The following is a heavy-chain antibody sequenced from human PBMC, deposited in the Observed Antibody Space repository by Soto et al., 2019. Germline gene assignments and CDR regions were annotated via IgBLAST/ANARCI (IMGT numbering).Heavy chain of an antibody. CDR1: GGSISSGGYY. CDR3: AAGRRDGYNPPYYYYCGMDV. D-gene: IGHD5-12*01. Sequence: QVQLQESGPGLVKPSQTLSLTCTVSGGSISSGGYYWSWIRQHPGKGLEWIGYIYYSGSTYYNPSLKRRVTMSEDTSKNQFSLKLSSVTAADTAVYYCAAGRRDGYNPPYYYYCGMDVWGQGTTVTVSS. CDR2: IYYSGST. J-gene: IGHJ6*02. V-gene: IGHV4-31*03.